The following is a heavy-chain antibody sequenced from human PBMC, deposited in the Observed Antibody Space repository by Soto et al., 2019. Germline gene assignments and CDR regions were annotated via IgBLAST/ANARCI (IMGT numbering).Heavy chain of an antibody. D-gene: IGHD3-10*01. CDR1: GLTFSRFA. Sequence: EVQVLQSGGGLVQPGGSLRLSCAASGLTFSRFAMSWVRQAPGKGLEWVATIHGSGAITNYADSVRDRFTISRDNSKDTMYLQLNTLRGEDTAVYYWEKDKGPGSYTNSCFVDWGRGTLVTVSS. J-gene: IGHJ2*01. CDR2: IHGSGAIT. V-gene: IGHV3-23*01. CDR3: EKDKGPGSYTNSCFVD.